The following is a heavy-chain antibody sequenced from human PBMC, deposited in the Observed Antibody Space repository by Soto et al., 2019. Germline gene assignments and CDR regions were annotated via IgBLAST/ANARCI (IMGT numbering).Heavy chain of an antibody. D-gene: IGHD3-9*01. Sequence: GGSLRLSCAASGFTFSSSSMNWVRQAPGKGLEWVSYISFISSTVKYADSVKGRFTISRDNARNSLYLQMNSLRDEDTAVYYCARLGYDNYEGYWFDPWGQGTLVTVSS. CDR3: ARLGYDNYEGYWFDP. CDR2: ISFISSTV. J-gene: IGHJ5*02. CDR1: GFTFSSSS. V-gene: IGHV3-48*02.